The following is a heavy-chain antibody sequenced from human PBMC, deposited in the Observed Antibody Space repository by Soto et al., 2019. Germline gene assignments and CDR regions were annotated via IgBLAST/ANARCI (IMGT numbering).Heavy chain of an antibody. CDR3: GKRSQRWIPDY. CDR1: CA. J-gene: IGHJ4*01. D-gene: IGHD5-18*01. CDR2: ISTGNGNT. Sequence: CALHSPPQATGQRLEWMGWISTGNGNTKYSQKFQGRVTIRRDTSATTAYMELSSLRSEDTVVSYCGKRSQRWIPDYWRNGTLDIVSP. V-gene: IGHV1-3*04.